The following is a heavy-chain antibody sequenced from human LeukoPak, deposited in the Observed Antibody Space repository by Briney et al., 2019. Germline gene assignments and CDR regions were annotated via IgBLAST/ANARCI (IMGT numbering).Heavy chain of an antibody. D-gene: IGHD2-8*02. V-gene: IGHV3-30-3*01. CDR2: VSYDGSHK. CDR3: ARDSPYGTAGY. J-gene: IGHJ4*02. Sequence: GGSLRLSCAASGFTFSSYAMHWVRQAPGKGLEWVAVVSYDGSHKYYADSVKGRFTISRDNTKNSLYLQMNSLRAEDTAVYYCARDSPYGTAGYWGQGTLVTVSS. CDR1: GFTFSSYA.